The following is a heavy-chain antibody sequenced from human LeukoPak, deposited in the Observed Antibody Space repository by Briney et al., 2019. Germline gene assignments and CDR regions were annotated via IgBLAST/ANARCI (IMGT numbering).Heavy chain of an antibody. J-gene: IGHJ4*02. V-gene: IGHV3-33*01. CDR3: VREWGRIAVAGGPGY. CDR1: GFIFSNYG. D-gene: IGHD6-19*01. CDR2: IWYDGRTK. Sequence: PGGSLRLSCEVSGFIFSNYGMHWVRQAPGKGLEWVALIWYDGRTKFHADSVKGRFTISRDNSANILYLQMSSLRVEDTAVYYCVREWGRIAVAGGPGYWGQGALVTVSS.